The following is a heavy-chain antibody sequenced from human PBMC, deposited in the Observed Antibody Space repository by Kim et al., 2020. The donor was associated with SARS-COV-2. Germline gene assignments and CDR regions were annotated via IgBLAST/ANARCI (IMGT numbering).Heavy chain of an antibody. V-gene: IGHV1-69*13. CDR2: IIPIFGTA. J-gene: IGHJ5*02. CDR1: GGTFSSYA. D-gene: IGHD5-12*01. Sequence: SVKVSCKASGGTFSSYAISWVRQAPGQGLEWMGGIIPIFGTANYAQKFQGRVTITADESTSTAYMELSSLRSEDTAVYYCARGRLQTNWFDPWGQGTLVTVSS. CDR3: ARGRLQTNWFDP.